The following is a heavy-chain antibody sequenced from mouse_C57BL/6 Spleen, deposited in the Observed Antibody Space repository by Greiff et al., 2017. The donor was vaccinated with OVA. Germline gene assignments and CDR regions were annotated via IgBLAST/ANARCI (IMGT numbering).Heavy chain of an antibody. V-gene: IGHV3-6*01. CDR2: ISYDGSN. Sequence: EVKVEESGPGLVKPSQSLSLTCSVTGYSITSGYYWNWIRQFPGNKLEWMGYISYDGSNNYNPSLKNRISITRDTSKNQFFLKLNSVTTEDTATYYCARRDGSSYSYWYFDVWGTGTTVTVSS. D-gene: IGHD1-1*01. J-gene: IGHJ1*03. CDR1: GYSITSGYY. CDR3: ARRDGSSYSYWYFDV.